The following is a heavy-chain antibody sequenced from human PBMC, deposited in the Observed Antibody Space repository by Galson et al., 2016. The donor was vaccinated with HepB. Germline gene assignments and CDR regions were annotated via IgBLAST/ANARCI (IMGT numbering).Heavy chain of an antibody. CDR1: GFTFSDYY. CDR2: ITSIGSYT. CDR3: VRIHPYNIAARRQGWFDP. J-gene: IGHJ5*02. Sequence: SLRLSCAASGFTFSDYYMSWIRQAPGKGLEWLSYITSIGSYTNYADSVKGRFTISRDNAKKSLYLQMNSLRAEDTAVYYCVRIHPYNIAARRQGWFDPWGQGTLVTVS. V-gene: IGHV3-11*06. D-gene: IGHD6-6*01.